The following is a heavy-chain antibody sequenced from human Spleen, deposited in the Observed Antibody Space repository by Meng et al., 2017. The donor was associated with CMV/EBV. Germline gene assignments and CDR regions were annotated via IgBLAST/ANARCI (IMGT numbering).Heavy chain of an antibody. J-gene: IGHJ5*02. CDR1: GYTFTSYY. CDR3: AREHHSNSRGFDP. V-gene: IGHV3-23*01. CDR2: ISGSGGST. D-gene: IGHD4-11*01. Sequence: SCKASGYTFTSYYIHWVRQAPGKGLEWVSDISGSGGSTNYADSVKGRFTISRDNTKNTLSLQMNSLRTEDTAVYYCAREHHSNSRGFDPWGQGTRVTVSS.